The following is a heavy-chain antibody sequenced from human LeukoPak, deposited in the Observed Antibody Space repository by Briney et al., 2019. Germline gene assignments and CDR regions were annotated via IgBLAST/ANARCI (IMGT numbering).Heavy chain of an antibody. V-gene: IGHV6-1*01. CDR3: AREVDEFGEYYYFDY. CDR1: GDFVSSNNAA. CDR2: TYYRSKWSN. D-gene: IGHD3-10*01. J-gene: IGHJ4*02. Sequence: SQTLSLTCAISGDFVSSNNAAWNWIRQSPSRGLEWLGRTYYRSKWSNDYAVSVISRITIKSDTSKNQFSLQLNSVTPEDTAVYYCAREVDEFGEYYYFDYWGQGTLVTVSS.